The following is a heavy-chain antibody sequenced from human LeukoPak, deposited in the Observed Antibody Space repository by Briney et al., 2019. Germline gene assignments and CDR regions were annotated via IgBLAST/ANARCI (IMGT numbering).Heavy chain of an antibody. CDR3: ARSRGAYYYDSSGSSDY. CDR1: GYNFNELS. CDR2: FDPEDGET. J-gene: IGHJ4*02. D-gene: IGHD3-22*01. V-gene: IGHV1-24*01. Sequence: ASVKVSCKVSGYNFNELSMHWVRQAPGKGLEWMGGFDPEDGETIYAQKFQGRVTMTEDTSTDTAYMELSSLRSEDTAVYYCARSRGAYYYDSSGSSDYWGQGTLVTVSS.